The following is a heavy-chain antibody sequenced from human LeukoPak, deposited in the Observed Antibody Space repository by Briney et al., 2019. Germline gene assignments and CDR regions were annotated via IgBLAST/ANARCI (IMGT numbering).Heavy chain of an antibody. CDR2: ISAYNRNT. CDR1: VYTVTTDA. J-gene: IGHJ4*02. Sequence: GASVRVSCKASVYTVTTDAISWVRQTPGQRLLWVGWISAYNRNTNYAQNLQGRVTMNTDTSTSTAYMELRSLRSDDTAVFYCATEDSSGYHHFDYWGQGTLVTVSS. D-gene: IGHD3-22*01. CDR3: ATEDSSGYHHFDY. V-gene: IGHV1-18*01.